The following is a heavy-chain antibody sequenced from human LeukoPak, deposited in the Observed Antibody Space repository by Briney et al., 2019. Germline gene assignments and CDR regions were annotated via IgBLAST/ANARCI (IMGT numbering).Heavy chain of an antibody. D-gene: IGHD3-22*01. CDR1: GYTFTSYY. J-gene: IGHJ5*02. CDR2: INPSGGST. CDR3: ARGYTYYYDSSGYYSWFDP. Sequence: ASVKVSCKASGYTFTSYYMHWVRQAPGQGLEWMGIINPSGGSTSYAQKFQGRVTMTRDTSTSTVYMELSSPRSEDTAVYYCARGYTYYYDSSGYYSWFDPWGQGTLVTVSS. V-gene: IGHV1-46*03.